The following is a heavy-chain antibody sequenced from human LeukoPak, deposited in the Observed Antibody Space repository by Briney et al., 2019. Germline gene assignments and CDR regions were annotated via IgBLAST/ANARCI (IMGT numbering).Heavy chain of an antibody. CDR3: ARSGTYYDFWSGGRGGMDV. CDR1: GDSISGYY. D-gene: IGHD3-3*01. CDR2: IYDSGST. Sequence: PSETLSLTCTVSGDSISGYYWTWIRQPPGRGLEWIGYIYDSGSTNYNPSLKSRVTISVDTSKNQFSLKVSSVTAADTAVYYCARSGTYYDFWSGGRGGMDVWGQGTTVTVSS. V-gene: IGHV4-59*01. J-gene: IGHJ6*02.